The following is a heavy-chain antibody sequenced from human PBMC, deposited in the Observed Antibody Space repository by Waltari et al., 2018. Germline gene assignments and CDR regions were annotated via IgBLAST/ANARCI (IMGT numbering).Heavy chain of an antibody. CDR1: GYTFTDYY. Sequence: EVQLVQSGAEVKKPGATVKISCKVSGYTFTDYYMHWVQQATGKGLEWMGLVDPEDGETIYAEKFQGRVTITADTSTDTAYMELSSLRSEDTAVYYCATVRGYCSGGSCYGGNNWFDPWGQGTLVTVSS. J-gene: IGHJ5*02. V-gene: IGHV1-69-2*01. CDR3: ATVRGYCSGGSCYGGNNWFDP. D-gene: IGHD2-15*01. CDR2: VDPEDGET.